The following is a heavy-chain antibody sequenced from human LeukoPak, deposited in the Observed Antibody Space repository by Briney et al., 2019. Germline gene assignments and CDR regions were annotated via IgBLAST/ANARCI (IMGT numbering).Heavy chain of an antibody. CDR2: INPAGSEK. V-gene: IGHV3-7*05. CDR1: GFTFSSYW. Sequence: PGGSLRLSCAASGFTFSSYWMSWVRQAPGKGLEWVANINPAGSEKYYVDSVKGRFTISRGNAENSLYLQMNSLRAADTAVYYCARGGAIILAYWGQGTLVTVSS. D-gene: IGHD3-10*01. CDR3: ARGGAIILAY. J-gene: IGHJ4*02.